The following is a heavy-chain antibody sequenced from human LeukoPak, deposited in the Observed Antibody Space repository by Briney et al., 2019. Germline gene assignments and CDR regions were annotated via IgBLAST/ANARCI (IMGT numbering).Heavy chain of an antibody. D-gene: IGHD6-19*01. V-gene: IGHV4-38-2*02. CDR3: ARDLRMAGIAPVDY. CDR2: IYHSGAT. J-gene: IGHJ4*02. Sequence: PSETLSLTCTVSGYSLSSGYYWGWIRQSPEKGLEWIGSIYHSGATYYNPSLKSRVTISVDTSKNQFSLKVTSVTAADTAVYYCARDLRMAGIAPVDYWGQGTLVTVSS. CDR1: GYSLSSGYY.